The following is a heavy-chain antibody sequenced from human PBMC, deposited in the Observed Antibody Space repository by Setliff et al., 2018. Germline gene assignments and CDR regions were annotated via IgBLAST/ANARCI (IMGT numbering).Heavy chain of an antibody. Sequence: PSETLSLTCNVSGDSMNDNHWTWIRQPPGXXXXXXXXXXXXXXTNYNPXXXSRVTISVDMSKNQFSLKLSSVIAADTAVYYCARGVSSVSWTPRYWGRGILVTVSS. D-gene: IGHD6-19*01. V-gene: IGHV4-4*08. J-gene: IGHJ4*02. CDR1: GDSMNDNH. CDR2: XXXXXXT. CDR3: ARGVSSVSWTPRY.